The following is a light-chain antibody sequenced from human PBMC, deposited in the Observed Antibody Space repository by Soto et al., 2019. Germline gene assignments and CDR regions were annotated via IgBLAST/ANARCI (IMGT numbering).Light chain of an antibody. Sequence: DIQMTQSPSSLSASVGDRVTITCQASQDISNYLNWYQQKPGKAPKLLIYDASNLETGVPSRFSGSGSGTDFTFTISSLQPEDIATYYCQQYDNFLSITFCQGTRLEIK. CDR1: QDISNY. CDR3: QQYDNFLSIT. V-gene: IGKV1-33*01. J-gene: IGKJ5*01. CDR2: DAS.